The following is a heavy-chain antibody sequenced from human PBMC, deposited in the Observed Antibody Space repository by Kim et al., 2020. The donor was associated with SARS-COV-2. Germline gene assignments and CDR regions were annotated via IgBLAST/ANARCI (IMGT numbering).Heavy chain of an antibody. J-gene: IGHJ4*02. Sequence: ASVKVSCKASGYTFTSYAMHWVRQAPGQRLEWMGWINAGNGNTKYSQKFQGRVTITRDTSASTAYMELSSLRSEDTAVYYCARGSEVVAALWHYWGQGTLVTVSS. D-gene: IGHD2-15*01. V-gene: IGHV1-3*01. CDR3: ARGSEVVAALWHY. CDR1: GYTFTSYA. CDR2: INAGNGNT.